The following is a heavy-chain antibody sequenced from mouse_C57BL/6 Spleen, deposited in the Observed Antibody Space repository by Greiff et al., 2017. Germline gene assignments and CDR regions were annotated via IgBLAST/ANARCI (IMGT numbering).Heavy chain of an antibody. V-gene: IGHV5-16*01. CDR2: INYDGSST. D-gene: IGHD1-1*01. J-gene: IGHJ2*01. CDR1: GFTFSDYY. CDR3: ARDGAYGSSQGVFDY. Sequence: EVKLVESEGGLVQPGSSMKLSCTASGFTFSDYYMAWVRQVPEKGLEWVANINYDGSSTYYLDSLKSRFIISRDNAKNILYLQMSSLKSEDTATYYCARDGAYGSSQGVFDYWGQGTTLTVSS.